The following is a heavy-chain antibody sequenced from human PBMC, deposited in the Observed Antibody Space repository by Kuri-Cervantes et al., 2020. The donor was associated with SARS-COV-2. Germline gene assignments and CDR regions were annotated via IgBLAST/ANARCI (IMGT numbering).Heavy chain of an antibody. D-gene: IGHD6-6*01. J-gene: IGHJ3*02. CDR3: AIGDSSSPHDAFDI. CDR1: GFTFSSYS. CDR2: ISSSSSYI. Sequence: GESLKISCAASGFTFSSYSMNWVRQAPGKGLEWVSSISSSSSYIYYADSVKGRFTISRDNAKNSLYLQMNSLRAEDTAVYYCAIGDSSSPHDAFDIWGQGTMVTVSS. V-gene: IGHV3-21*01.